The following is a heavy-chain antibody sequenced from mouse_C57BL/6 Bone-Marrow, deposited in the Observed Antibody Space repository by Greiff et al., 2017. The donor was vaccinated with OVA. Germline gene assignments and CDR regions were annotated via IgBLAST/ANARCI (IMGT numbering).Heavy chain of an antibody. D-gene: IGHD2-4*01. Sequence: EVQLKESGAELVRPGASVKLSCTASGFNIKDDYMHWVKQRPEQGLEWIGWIDPENGDTEYASKFQGKATITADTSSNTAYLQLSSLTSEDTAVYYCTHYPYYDGSWFAYWGQGTLVTVSA. CDR1: GFNIKDDY. V-gene: IGHV14-4*01. CDR2: IDPENGDT. CDR3: THYPYYDGSWFAY. J-gene: IGHJ3*01.